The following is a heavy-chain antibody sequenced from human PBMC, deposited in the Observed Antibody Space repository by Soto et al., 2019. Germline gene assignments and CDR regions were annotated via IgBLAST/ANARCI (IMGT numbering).Heavy chain of an antibody. D-gene: IGHD3-3*01. Sequence: GASVKVSCKASGYTFTSYGISWVRQAPGQGLEWMGWISAYNGNTNYAQKLQGRVTMTTDTSTSTAYMELRSLRSDDTAVCYCARDTLWGKNYDFWSGQKIYYYYYGMDVWGQGTTVTVSS. CDR3: ARDTLWGKNYDFWSGQKIYYYYYGMDV. CDR2: ISAYNGNT. V-gene: IGHV1-18*04. J-gene: IGHJ6*02. CDR1: GYTFTSYG.